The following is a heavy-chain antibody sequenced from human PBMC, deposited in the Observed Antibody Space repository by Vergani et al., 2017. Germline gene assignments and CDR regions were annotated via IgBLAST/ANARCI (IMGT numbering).Heavy chain of an antibody. V-gene: IGHV4-4*07. CDR2: IYTSGST. J-gene: IGHJ2*01. D-gene: IGHD5-18*01. CDR1: GGSISSYY. CDR3: ARDPRGYSPGHKSSYWYFDL. Sequence: QVQLQESGPGLVKPSETLSLTCTVSGGSISSYYWSWIRQPAGKGLEWIGRIYTSGSTNYNPSLKSRVTISVDTSKNQFSLKLSSVTAADTAVYYCARDPRGYSPGHKSSYWYFDLWGRGTLVTVSS.